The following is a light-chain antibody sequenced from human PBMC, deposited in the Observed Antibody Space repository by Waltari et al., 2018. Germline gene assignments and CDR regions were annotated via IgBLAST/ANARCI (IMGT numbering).Light chain of an antibody. V-gene: IGKV1-17*01. J-gene: IGKJ2*03. CDR3: LQYNSYPYS. CDR1: QGISIH. Sequence: DIQMTQSPSSLSASAGDRVTITCRASQGISIHLNWYQQKPGKAPKRLIYTASSLESGVPSRFSGSGSGTDFTLTISSLQPEDFATYYCLQYNSYPYSFGQGTKVEIK. CDR2: TAS.